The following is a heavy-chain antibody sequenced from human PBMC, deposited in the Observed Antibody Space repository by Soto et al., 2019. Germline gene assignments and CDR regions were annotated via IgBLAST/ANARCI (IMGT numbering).Heavy chain of an antibody. Sequence: SETLSLTCAVYGGSFSGYYWSWIRQPPGKGLEWIGEINHSGSTNYNPSLKSRVTISVDTSKNQFSLKLSSVTAADTAVYYCARGHPAGMNLIYYYYYMDVWGKGTTVTVSS. CDR1: GGSFSGYY. D-gene: IGHD2-2*01. J-gene: IGHJ6*03. CDR2: INHSGST. V-gene: IGHV4-34*01. CDR3: ARGHPAGMNLIYYYYYMDV.